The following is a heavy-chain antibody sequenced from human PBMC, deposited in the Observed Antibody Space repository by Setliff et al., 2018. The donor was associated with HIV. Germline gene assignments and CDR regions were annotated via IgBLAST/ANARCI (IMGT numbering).Heavy chain of an antibody. Sequence: NPSETLSLTCTVSGGSISSSSYYWGWIRQPPGKGLEWIESIYYSGSTYYNPSLKSRVTISVDTSKNQFSLKLSSVTAADTAVYYCARGARRLPPHWGQGTLVTVS. CDR1: GGSISSSSYY. CDR2: IYYSGST. V-gene: IGHV4-39*07. J-gene: IGHJ4*02. D-gene: IGHD5-18*01. CDR3: ARGARRLPPH.